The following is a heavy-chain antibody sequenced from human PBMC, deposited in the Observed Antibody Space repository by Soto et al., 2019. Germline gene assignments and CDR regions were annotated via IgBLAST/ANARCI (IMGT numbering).Heavy chain of an antibody. V-gene: IGHV1-69*13. D-gene: IGHD3-22*01. CDR1: GGTFSSYA. CDR2: IIPIFGTA. Sequence: SVKVSCKASGGTFSSYAISWVRQAPGQGLEWMGGIIPIFGTANYAQKFQGGVTITADESTSTAYMELSSLRSEDTAVYYCASYDSSGYRTPYYYYGIDGWGQGTTVTVSS. J-gene: IGHJ6*02. CDR3: ASYDSSGYRTPYYYYGIDG.